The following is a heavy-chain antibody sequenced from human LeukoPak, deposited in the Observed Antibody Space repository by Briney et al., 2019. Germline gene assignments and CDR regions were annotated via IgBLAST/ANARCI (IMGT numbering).Heavy chain of an antibody. V-gene: IGHV3-30-3*01. CDR2: ISFDGSGQ. J-gene: IGHJ4*02. Sequence: PGGSLRLSCAASGFTFSTYTMHWVRQAPGKGLEWVAIISFDGSGQYYADSVKGRFTISRDSSKNTLYLQMNSLRAEDTAVYYCVRDGCTNSNSHNFRYWGRGTLVTVSS. CDR1: GFTFSTYT. CDR3: VRDGCTNSNSHNFRY. D-gene: IGHD2-8*01.